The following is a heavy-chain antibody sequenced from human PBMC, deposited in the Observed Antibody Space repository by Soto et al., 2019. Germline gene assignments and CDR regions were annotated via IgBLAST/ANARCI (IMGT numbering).Heavy chain of an antibody. CDR1: GGSISSYY. CDR3: ARHNPIPDSSGWYGWFDP. V-gene: IGHV4-4*07. J-gene: IGHJ5*02. Sequence: PSETLSLTCTVSGGSISSYYWSWIRQPAGKGLEWIGRIYTSGSTNYNPSLKSRVTMSVDTSKNQFSLKLSSVTAADTAVYHCARHNPIPDSSGWYGWFDPWGQGTLVTVSS. D-gene: IGHD6-19*01. CDR2: IYTSGST.